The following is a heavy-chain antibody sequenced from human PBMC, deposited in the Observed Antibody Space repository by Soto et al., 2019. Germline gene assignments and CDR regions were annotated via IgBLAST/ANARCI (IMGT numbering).Heavy chain of an antibody. D-gene: IGHD3-22*01. Sequence: EVQVLESGGGLVQPGGSLSLSCAASAFTFNNYAMSWVSQAPGKGLEWVSGIGGSGRTTYYADSVKGRFTISRDNSNNTLFLQMNSLRAEDTAVYYCAKSRYSDSSGDFYDYWGQGTLVTVSS. CDR3: AKSRYSDSSGDFYDY. CDR1: AFTFNNYA. CDR2: IGGSGRTT. V-gene: IGHV3-23*01. J-gene: IGHJ4*02.